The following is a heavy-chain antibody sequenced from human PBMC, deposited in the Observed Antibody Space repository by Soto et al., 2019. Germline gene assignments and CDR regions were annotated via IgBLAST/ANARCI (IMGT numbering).Heavy chain of an antibody. J-gene: IGHJ6*02. CDR1: GDSVDQRNYY. CDR2: IYYNGIT. V-gene: IGHV4-31*03. CDR3: ARHKGYHDFWSASHFYYCLDV. D-gene: IGHD3-3*01. Sequence: SETLSLTCSVSGDSVDQRNYYWTWIRQRPGKGLEWLGNIYYNGITFYNSSLKSRLTISIDTSKNQFSLKVTSVTAADTAMYFCARHKGYHDFWSASHFYYCLDVWGQGTTVSVSS.